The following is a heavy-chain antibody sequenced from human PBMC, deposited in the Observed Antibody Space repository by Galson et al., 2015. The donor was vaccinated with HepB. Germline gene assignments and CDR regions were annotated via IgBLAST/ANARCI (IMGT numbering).Heavy chain of an antibody. V-gene: IGHV3-74*01. CDR2: INSDGRTT. CDR3: VTVQSYNSRGYPYWYFDL. J-gene: IGHJ2*01. CDR1: GLTFSNHW. Sequence: SLRLSCAASGLTFSNHWMHWVRQVPGKGLVWVSRINSDGRTTSYADSVKGRFTIFRDNPKNTLFLQMNSLSAEDTAVYYCVTVQSYNSRGYPYWYFDLWGRGTLVTVSS. D-gene: IGHD6-13*01.